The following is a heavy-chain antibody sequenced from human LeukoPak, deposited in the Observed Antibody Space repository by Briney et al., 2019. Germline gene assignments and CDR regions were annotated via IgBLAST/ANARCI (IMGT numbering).Heavy chain of an antibody. D-gene: IGHD6-19*01. CDR2: XYNSGSEI. V-gene: IGHV3-23*05. J-gene: IGHJ4*02. Sequence: GGSLRLSCAASGFSFSTYSMTWVRQRPGKGXXXXXXXYNSGSEIFYADSVKGRFTISRDNSNNMLYLQMNSLRAEDSAVYFCAKDIVPDSGWDLDYWGRGTLVTVSS. CDR1: GFSFSTYS. CDR3: AKDIVPDSGWDLDY.